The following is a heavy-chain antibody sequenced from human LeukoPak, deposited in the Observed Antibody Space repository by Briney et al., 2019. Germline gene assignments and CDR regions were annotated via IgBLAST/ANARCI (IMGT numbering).Heavy chain of an antibody. Sequence: GGALGLSCAVAGFTFSTATMHWGRQAAGKGLEYVSAISSSGGTTYYADSVKGRFTISRDNSKNTLYLQMSSLRAEDAALYYCARPYDYWGQGTLVTISS. V-gene: IGHV3-64D*06. CDR2: ISSSGGTT. J-gene: IGHJ4*02. CDR1: GFTFSTAT. CDR3: ARPYDY.